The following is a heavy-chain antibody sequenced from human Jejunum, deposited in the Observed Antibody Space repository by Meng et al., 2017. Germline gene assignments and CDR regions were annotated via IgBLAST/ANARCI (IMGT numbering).Heavy chain of an antibody. Sequence: QVQLQQSGPGLVKPSQTLSLTCAISGDIVSSNSAAWNWIRQSPSRGLEWLGRTYYRSKWYNQYAVHVRSRITINPDTSKNQFSLDLDSVTPEDTAVYYCASWRYDHWGQGTLVTVSS. CDR1: GDIVSSNSAA. J-gene: IGHJ4*02. D-gene: IGHD1-1*01. CDR2: TYYRSKWYN. V-gene: IGHV6-1*01. CDR3: ASWRYDH.